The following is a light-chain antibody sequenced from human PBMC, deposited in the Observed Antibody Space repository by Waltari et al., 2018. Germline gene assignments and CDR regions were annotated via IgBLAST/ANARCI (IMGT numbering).Light chain of an antibody. CDR2: RNN. Sequence: QAGLTQPPSVSKDLRQTATPTCSGNSTNVRNHLAAWLQQHPGHPPKVLSYRNNNRPSGISERFSAYRAGNTASLPISGLQPEDEADYYCSAWDTSLTAWLFGGGTKLTVL. V-gene: IGLV10-54*04. CDR1: STNVRNHL. CDR3: SAWDTSLTAWL. J-gene: IGLJ3*02.